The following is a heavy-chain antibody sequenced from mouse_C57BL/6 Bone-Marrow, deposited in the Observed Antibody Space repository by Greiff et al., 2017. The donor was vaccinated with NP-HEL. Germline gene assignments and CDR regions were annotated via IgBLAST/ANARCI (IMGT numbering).Heavy chain of an antibody. CDR1: GFTFSDYY. CDR2: LSNGGGST. D-gene: IGHD2-2*01. V-gene: IGHV5-12*01. J-gene: IGHJ4*01. CDR3: ARQVRGYYAMDY. Sequence: EVKLQESGGGLVQPGGSLKLSCAASGFTFSDYYMYWVRQTPEKRLEWVAYLSNGGGSTYYPDTVKGRFTISRDNAKNTLYLQMSRLKSEDTAMYYCARQVRGYYAMDYWGQGTSVTVSS.